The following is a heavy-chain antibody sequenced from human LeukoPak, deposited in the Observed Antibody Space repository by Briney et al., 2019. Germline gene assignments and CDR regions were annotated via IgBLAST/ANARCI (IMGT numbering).Heavy chain of an antibody. D-gene: IGHD2-15*01. V-gene: IGHV3-7*05. Sequence: PGGSLRLSCAASGFTFSSYWMSWVRQTPGKGLEWGANINQDGSEKYYVDSVKGRFTISRDNAKNSLYLQMNSLRAEDTAVYYCAIYCSGGSCFRNWGQGTLVTVSS. CDR3: AIYCSGGSCFRN. J-gene: IGHJ4*02. CDR1: GFTFSSYW. CDR2: INQDGSEK.